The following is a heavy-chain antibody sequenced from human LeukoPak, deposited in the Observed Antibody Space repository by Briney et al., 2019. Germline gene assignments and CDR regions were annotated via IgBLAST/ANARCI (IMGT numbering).Heavy chain of an antibody. CDR3: AKAKMSSGSSSIFDY. J-gene: IGHJ4*02. V-gene: IGHV3-7*01. Sequence: GGSLRLSCAASGFTFSNYWMTWVRQAPGKGLEWVANIKHDGSEDYYLDSVKGRFTISRDNAKSSMWLQMNSLRDEDTAVYYCAKAKMSSGSSSIFDYWGQGTLVTVSS. D-gene: IGHD3-10*01. CDR2: IKHDGSED. CDR1: GFTFSNYW.